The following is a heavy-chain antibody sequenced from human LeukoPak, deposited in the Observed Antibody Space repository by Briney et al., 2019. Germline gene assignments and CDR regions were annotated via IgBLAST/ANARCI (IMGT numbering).Heavy chain of an antibody. D-gene: IGHD2-2*01. V-gene: IGHV1-2*02. Sequence: GASVEVSCKASGYTFTGYYMHWVRQAPGQGLEWMGWINPNSGGTNYAQKFQGRVTMTRDTSISTAYMELSRLRSDDTAVYYCVSTCSSTSCAAFDYWGQGTLVTVSS. CDR2: INPNSGGT. CDR1: GYTFTGYY. J-gene: IGHJ4*02. CDR3: VSTCSSTSCAAFDY.